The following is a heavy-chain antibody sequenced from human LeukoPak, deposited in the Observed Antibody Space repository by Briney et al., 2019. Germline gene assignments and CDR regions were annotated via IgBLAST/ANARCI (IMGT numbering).Heavy chain of an antibody. D-gene: IGHD4-17*01. J-gene: IGHJ4*02. CDR3: ARGDYGDYFDY. CDR1: GFTFSSYA. CDR2: ISYDGSNK. V-gene: IGHV3-30-3*01. Sequence: GGSLRLSCAASGFTFSSYAMHWVRQAPGKGLEWVAVISYDGSNKYYADSVKGRFTISRDNSKNTLYLQMNSLRAEDTAVYYCARGDYGDYFDYWGQGTLVTVSS.